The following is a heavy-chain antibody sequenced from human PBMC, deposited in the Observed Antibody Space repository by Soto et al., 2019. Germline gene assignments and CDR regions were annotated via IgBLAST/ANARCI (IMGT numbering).Heavy chain of an antibody. D-gene: IGHD3-22*01. J-gene: IGHJ5*02. CDR1: GGSISSYY. CDR3: ARLLYDSSENCFDP. V-gene: IGHV4-59*01. CDR2: IYYSGST. Sequence: SETLSLTCTVSGGSISSYYWSWIRQPPGKGLEWIGYIYYSGSTNYNPSLKSRVTISVDTSKNQFSLKLSSVTAADTAVYYCARLLYDSSENCFDPWRQRTLVTVSS.